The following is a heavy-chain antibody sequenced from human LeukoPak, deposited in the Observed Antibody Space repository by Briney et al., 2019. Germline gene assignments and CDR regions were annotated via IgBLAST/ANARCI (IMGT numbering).Heavy chain of an antibody. CDR2: IYYSGST. Sequence: PSETLSLTCTVSGGSISSGGYYWSWIRQPPGKGLEWIGYIYYSGSTNYNPSLKSRVTISVDTSKNQFSLKLSSVTAADTAVYYCAREYSNNNWFDPWGQGTLVTVSS. D-gene: IGHD6-13*01. CDR1: GGSISSGGYY. V-gene: IGHV4-61*08. CDR3: AREYSNNNWFDP. J-gene: IGHJ5*02.